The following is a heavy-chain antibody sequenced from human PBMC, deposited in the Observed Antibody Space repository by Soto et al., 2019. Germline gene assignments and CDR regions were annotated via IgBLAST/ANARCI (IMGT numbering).Heavy chain of an antibody. Sequence: QVQLVQSGAEVKKPGSSVKVSCKASGGTFSSYAISWVRQAPGQGLEWMGGIIPISGTANYAQKFQGRVKITADQSTSTVSMELSSLRSEDTAVYFCARSQGSSTSLEIYYYYYYGMEVWGQGTTVTVSS. V-gene: IGHV1-69*01. J-gene: IGHJ6*02. CDR1: GGTFSSYA. CDR3: ARSQGSSTSLEIYYYYYYGMEV. CDR2: IIPISGTA. D-gene: IGHD2-2*01.